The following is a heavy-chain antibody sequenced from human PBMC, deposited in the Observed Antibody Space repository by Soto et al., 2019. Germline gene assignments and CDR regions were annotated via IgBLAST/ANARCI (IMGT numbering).Heavy chain of an antibody. CDR3: ARANWYSEY. D-gene: IGHD1-1*01. V-gene: IGHV4-59*13. CDR1: GLSITNNY. J-gene: IGHJ4*02. CDR2: IYYTGNT. Sequence: QVHLQESGPGLVKPSETLSLTCTVSGLSITNNYWSWIRQLPGKGLEWIGYIYYTGNTNYDPSLKSRVTMSVDTSKNQFSLNLASLTAADTAIYYCARANWYSEYWGQGTLVIVSS.